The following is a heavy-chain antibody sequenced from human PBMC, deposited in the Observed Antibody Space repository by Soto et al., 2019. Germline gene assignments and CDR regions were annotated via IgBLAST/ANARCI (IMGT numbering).Heavy chain of an antibody. Sequence: PSETLSLTCAVYGGSFSGYYWSWIRQPPGKGLEWIGEINHSGSTNYNPSLKSRVTISVDTSKNQFSLKLSSVTAADTAVYYCARAEVTTYFDWFDPWGQGTLVTVSS. CDR2: INHSGST. J-gene: IGHJ5*02. V-gene: IGHV4-34*01. CDR1: GGSFSGYY. D-gene: IGHD4-4*01. CDR3: ARAEVTTYFDWFDP.